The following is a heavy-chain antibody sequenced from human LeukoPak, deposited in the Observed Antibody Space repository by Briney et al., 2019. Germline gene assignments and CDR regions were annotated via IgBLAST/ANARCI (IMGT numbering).Heavy chain of an antibody. V-gene: IGHV1-46*01. J-gene: IGHJ4*02. Sequence: ASVKVSCKASGYTFTSHYMHWVRQAPGQGLEWMGIINPSGGSTSYAQKFQGRVTMTRGTSTSTVYMELSSLRSEDTAVYYCAREEDGSSTSMPPGYFDYWGQGTLVTVSS. CDR2: INPSGGST. CDR1: GYTFTSHY. D-gene: IGHD2-2*01. CDR3: AREEDGSSTSMPPGYFDY.